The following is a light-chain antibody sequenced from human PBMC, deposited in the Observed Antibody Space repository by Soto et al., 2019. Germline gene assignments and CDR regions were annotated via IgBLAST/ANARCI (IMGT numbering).Light chain of an antibody. CDR3: QRYNNWPLT. CDR2: AAS. Sequence: DIQMTQSPSSVSASVGDRVTITCRASQGISSWLAWYQQKPGKAPKLLIYAASSLQSGVPSRFSGSGSGTDFTITISSLQSEDFEVYYCQRYNNWPLTFGGGTKVDIK. V-gene: IGKV1-12*01. J-gene: IGKJ4*01. CDR1: QGISSW.